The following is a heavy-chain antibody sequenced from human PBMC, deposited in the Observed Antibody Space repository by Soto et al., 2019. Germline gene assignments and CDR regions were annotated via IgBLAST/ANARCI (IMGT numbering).Heavy chain of an antibody. D-gene: IGHD2-8*01. V-gene: IGHV4-34*01. CDR2: INHSGST. J-gene: IGHJ4*02. Sequence: SETPSLTCAVYGGSFSGYYWSGIRQPTGKGLEWIGEINHSGSTNYNPSLKSRVTISVDTSKNQFSLKLSSVTAADTAVYYCARTGGKSRSYCTNGVCRLNYFGYWGEGTLVTVPS. CDR3: ARTGGKSRSYCTNGVCRLNYFGY. CDR1: GGSFSGYY.